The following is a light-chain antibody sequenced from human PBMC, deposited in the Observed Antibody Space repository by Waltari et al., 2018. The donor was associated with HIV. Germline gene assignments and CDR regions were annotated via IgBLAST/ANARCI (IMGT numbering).Light chain of an antibody. Sequence: DIQMTQSLSSVSACVGDRVPITCRASQSISRHLNWYQQKPGNTPKLLIYGASTLQSGVPSRFSGSGSGTDFTLVISSLQPEDVATYYCHQSYSPPHTFGQGTKLGIK. CDR3: HQSYSPPHT. CDR2: GAS. CDR1: QSISRH. J-gene: IGKJ2*01. V-gene: IGKV1-39*01.